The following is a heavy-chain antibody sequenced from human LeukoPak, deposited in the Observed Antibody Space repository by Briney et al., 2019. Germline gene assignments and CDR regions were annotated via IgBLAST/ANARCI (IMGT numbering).Heavy chain of an antibody. Sequence: GASVKVSCKTSGYIFTDYYMHWVRQAPGQGLEWMGGIIPIFGTANYAQKFQGRVTITADESTSTAYMELSSLRSEDTAVYYCARDPPRYDSSDYNWFDPWGQGTLVTVSS. J-gene: IGHJ5*02. CDR3: ARDPPRYDSSDYNWFDP. CDR1: GYIFTDYY. D-gene: IGHD3-22*01. V-gene: IGHV1-69*13. CDR2: IIPIFGTA.